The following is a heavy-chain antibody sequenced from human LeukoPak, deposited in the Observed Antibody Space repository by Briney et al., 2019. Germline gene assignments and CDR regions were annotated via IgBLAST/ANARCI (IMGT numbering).Heavy chain of an antibody. Sequence: GGSLRLSCVAFGFTLSSHAMHWLRQAPGKGLEWVAFIQDNGRHIYYADSVKGRFTISRDNSKNTLYLQMNSLRAEDTAVYYCAKDLQIIAVAGHTDYWGQGTLVTVSS. CDR3: AKDLQIIAVAGHTDY. V-gene: IGHV3-30*02. CDR2: IQDNGRHI. CDR1: GFTLSSHA. D-gene: IGHD6-19*01. J-gene: IGHJ4*02.